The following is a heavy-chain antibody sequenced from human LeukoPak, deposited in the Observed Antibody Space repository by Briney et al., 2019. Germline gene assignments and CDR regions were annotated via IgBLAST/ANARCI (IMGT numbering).Heavy chain of an antibody. Sequence: SETLSLTCTVSGGSINTNDYYWGWIRQPPGKGLEWIGSIFYSGTTYSNPSLKSRDTISVDTSKNQFSLKLSSVTAADTAVYYCARQSWNNWNQYYFDYWGQGTLVTVSS. V-gene: IGHV4-39*01. J-gene: IGHJ4*02. CDR3: ARQSWNNWNQYYFDY. CDR2: IFYSGTT. D-gene: IGHD1-1*01. CDR1: GGSINTNDYY.